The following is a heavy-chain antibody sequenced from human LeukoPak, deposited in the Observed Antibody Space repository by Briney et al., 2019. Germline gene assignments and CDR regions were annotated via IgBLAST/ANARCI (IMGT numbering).Heavy chain of an antibody. CDR3: ARYNLWDLPSVGY. D-gene: IGHD1-26*01. J-gene: IGHJ4*02. V-gene: IGHV3-7*01. Sequence: QPGGSLRLSCAASGFTFSSYWMSWVRQAPGKGLEWVANIKQDGSEKYYADSVKGRFAISRDNAKNSLFLQMNSLRAEDTAVYFCARYNLWDLPSVGYWGQGTLVTVSS. CDR1: GFTFSSYW. CDR2: IKQDGSEK.